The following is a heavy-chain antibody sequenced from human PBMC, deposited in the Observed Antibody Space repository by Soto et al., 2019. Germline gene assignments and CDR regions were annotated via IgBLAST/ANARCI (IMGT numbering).Heavy chain of an antibody. CDR2: IIPMFGTA. Sequence: SVKVSCKTSGGTFSSYAISWVRQAPGQGLEWMGGIIPMFGTANYAQKFQGRVTITADESTSTAYMELSSLRSEDTAVYYCARSRANYYDSRGYYYSTFDYWGQGTLVTFSS. V-gene: IGHV1-69*13. D-gene: IGHD3-22*01. CDR1: GGTFSSYA. CDR3: ARSRANYYDSRGYYYSTFDY. J-gene: IGHJ4*02.